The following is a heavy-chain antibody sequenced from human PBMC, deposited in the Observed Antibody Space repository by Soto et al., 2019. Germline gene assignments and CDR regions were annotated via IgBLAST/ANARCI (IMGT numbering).Heavy chain of an antibody. CDR1: GYTFTSYD. J-gene: IGHJ6*02. V-gene: IGHV1-8*01. D-gene: IGHD3-22*01. Sequence: ASVKVSCKASGYTFTSYDINWVRQATGQGLEWMGWMNPNSGNTGYAQKFQGRVIMTRNTSISTAYMELSSLRSEDTAVYYCATQVVVIKPMYYYYYGMDVWGQGTTVTVSS. CDR3: ATQVVVIKPMYYYYYGMDV. CDR2: MNPNSGNT.